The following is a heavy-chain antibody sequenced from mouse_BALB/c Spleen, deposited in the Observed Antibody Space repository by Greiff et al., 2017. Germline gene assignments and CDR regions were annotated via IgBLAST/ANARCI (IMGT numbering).Heavy chain of an antibody. V-gene: IGHV2-9*02. J-gene: IGHJ3*01. CDR1: GFSLTSYG. CDR2: IWAGGST. D-gene: IGHD5-1*01. Sequence: QVQLKESGPGLVAPSQSLSITCTVSGFSLTSYGVHWVRQPPGKGLEWLGVIWAGGSTNYNSALMSRLSISKDNSKSQVFLKMNSLQTDDTAMYYCAREGGLPTFAYWGQGTLVTVSA. CDR3: AREGGLPTFAY.